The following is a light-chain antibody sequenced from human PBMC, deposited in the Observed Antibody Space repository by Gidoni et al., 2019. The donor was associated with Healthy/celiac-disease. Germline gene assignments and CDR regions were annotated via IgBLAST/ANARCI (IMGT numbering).Light chain of an antibody. J-gene: IGKJ4*01. CDR2: GAS. Sequence: EIVMTQSPVTLSVSSGERATLSCRASQSVSSNLAWYQQKPGQAPRLLIYGASTRATGIPARFSGSGSETEFTLTISSLQSEDFAVYYCQQYNNWPALTFGGGTKVEIK. CDR1: QSVSSN. CDR3: QQYNNWPALT. V-gene: IGKV3-15*01.